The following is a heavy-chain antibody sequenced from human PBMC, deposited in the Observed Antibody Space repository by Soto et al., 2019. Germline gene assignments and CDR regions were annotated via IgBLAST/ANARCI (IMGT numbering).Heavy chain of an antibody. J-gene: IGHJ3*02. CDR1: GYSISSGYY. CDR3: SRELGASTVTSAFDI. D-gene: IGHD4-17*01. V-gene: IGHV4-38-2*02. CDR2: IYHSGST. Sequence: KPSETLSLTCAVSGYSISSGYYWGWIRQPPGKGLEWIGSIYHSGSTYYNPSLKSRVTISVDTSKNQFSLKLSSVTAADTAVYYCSRELGASTVTSAFDIWRQGTMVTVSS.